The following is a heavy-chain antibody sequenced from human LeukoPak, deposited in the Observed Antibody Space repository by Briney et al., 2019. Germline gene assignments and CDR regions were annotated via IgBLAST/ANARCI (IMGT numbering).Heavy chain of an antibody. V-gene: IGHV1-8*02. CDR3: ARAASWSPIGDSYYYMDV. CDR2: MNPNSGTT. CDR1: GGTFSSYA. J-gene: IGHJ6*03. D-gene: IGHD6-13*01. Sequence: ASVKVSCKASGGTFSSYAISWVRQAPEQGLELMGWMNPNSGTTGYAQKFQGRVTMTRDTSISTVYMELSGLRSEDTAVYYCARAASWSPIGDSYYYMDVWGKGTTVAISS.